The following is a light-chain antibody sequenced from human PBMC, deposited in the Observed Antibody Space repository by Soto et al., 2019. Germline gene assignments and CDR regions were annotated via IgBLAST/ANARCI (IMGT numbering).Light chain of an antibody. CDR2: DNN. Sequence: QSVLTQPPSVSAAPGQKVTISCSGSSSNIGYNYVSWYQQFPGTAPKLLIYDNNKRPSGIPDRFSGSKSGTSATLDITGLQTGDEADYYCGTWDSSLSAVVFGGGTKLTVL. J-gene: IGLJ2*01. V-gene: IGLV1-51*01. CDR1: SSNIGYNY. CDR3: GTWDSSLSAVV.